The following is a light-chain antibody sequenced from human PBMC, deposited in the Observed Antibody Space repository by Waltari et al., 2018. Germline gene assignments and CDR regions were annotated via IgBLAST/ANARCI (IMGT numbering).Light chain of an antibody. V-gene: IGKV3-15*01. CDR1: QSISSH. CDR3: QQYNNWPLT. J-gene: IGKJ4*01. Sequence: ETVMTQSPATLSALPGARVTLSCGARQSISSHLAWYQQKPGQPPRLVIYSASSRATGVPVRFSGSGSGTDFTLTISNLQSEDFAVYYCQQYNNWPLTFGGGTKVEL. CDR2: SAS.